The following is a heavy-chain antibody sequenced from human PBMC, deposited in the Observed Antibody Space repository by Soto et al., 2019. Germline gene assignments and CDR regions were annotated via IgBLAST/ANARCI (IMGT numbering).Heavy chain of an antibody. CDR1: VYTFTGYY. Sequence: ASGTVSCKSSVYTFTGYYMHWVRQAPGQGLEWMGWINPNSGGTNYAQKFQGRVTMTRDTSISTADMELSRLRSDDTAVYYCARSREIVVVVAAILNYGIDVWGRGTTVTVS. D-gene: IGHD2-15*01. CDR3: ARSREIVVVVAAILNYGIDV. J-gene: IGHJ6*02. V-gene: IGHV1-2*02. CDR2: INPNSGGT.